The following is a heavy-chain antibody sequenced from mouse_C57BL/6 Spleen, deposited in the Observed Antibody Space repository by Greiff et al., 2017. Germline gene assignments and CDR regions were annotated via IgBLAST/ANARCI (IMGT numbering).Heavy chain of an antibody. V-gene: IGHV2-2*01. CDR3: ASTVVAPSYAMDY. CDR2: IWSGGST. Sequence: QVHVKQSGPGLVQPSQSLSITCTVSGFSLTSYGVHWVRQSPGKGLEWLGVIWSGGSTDYNAAFISRLSISKDNSKSQVFFKMNSLQADDTAIYYCASTVVAPSYAMDYWGQGTSVTVSS. CDR1: GFSLTSYG. D-gene: IGHD1-1*01. J-gene: IGHJ4*01.